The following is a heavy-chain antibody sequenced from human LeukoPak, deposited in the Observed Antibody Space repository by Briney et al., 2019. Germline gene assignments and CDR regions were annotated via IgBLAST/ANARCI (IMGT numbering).Heavy chain of an antibody. V-gene: IGHV3-30-3*01. D-gene: IGHD4-17*01. CDR1: GFTFSSYA. CDR3: AREPTGTYYFDY. Sequence: GGSLRLSCAASGFTFSSYAMHWVRQAPGKGLEWVAVISYDGSNKYYADSVKGRFTISGDNSKNTLYLQMNSLRAEDTAVYYCAREPTGTYYFDYWGQGTLVTVSS. CDR2: ISYDGSNK. J-gene: IGHJ4*02.